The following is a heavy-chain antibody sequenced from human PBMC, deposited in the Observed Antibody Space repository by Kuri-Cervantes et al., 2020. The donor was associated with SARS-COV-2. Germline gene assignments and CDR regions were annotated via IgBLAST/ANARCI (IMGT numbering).Heavy chain of an antibody. D-gene: IGHD2-2*01. J-gene: IGHJ6*02. Sequence: GESLKISCAASGFTFSDYYMSWIRRAPGKGLEWVSYISSSGSTIYYADSVKGRSTISRDNAKNSLYLQMNSLRAEDTAVYYCARAPPPASPRGGMDVWGQGTTVTVSS. CDR2: ISSSGSTI. CDR1: GFTFSDYY. V-gene: IGHV3-11*01. CDR3: ARAPPPASPRGGMDV.